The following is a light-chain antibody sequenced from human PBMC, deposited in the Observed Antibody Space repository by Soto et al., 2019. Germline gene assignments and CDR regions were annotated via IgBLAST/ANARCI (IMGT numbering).Light chain of an antibody. CDR2: DAS. V-gene: IGKV1-5*01. CDR1: QSISSW. J-gene: IGKJ2*01. CDR3: QQYDTYHT. Sequence: DLQMTQSPSTLSASVGDRVTITCRASQSISSWLAWYQQKPGKAPNLLIYDASSLESGVPSRFSGSGSGTEFTLTISSLQPDDVATYYCQQYDTYHTFGQGTKLEIK.